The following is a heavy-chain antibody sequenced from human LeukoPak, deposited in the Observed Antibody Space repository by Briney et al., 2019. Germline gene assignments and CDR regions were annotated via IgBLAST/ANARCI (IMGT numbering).Heavy chain of an antibody. CDR1: GFTFSSYE. CDR3: AKDRHIVVVTASIS. D-gene: IGHD2-21*02. V-gene: IGHV3-48*03. Sequence: GGSLRLSCAASGFTFSSYEMNWVRQAPGEGLEWVSYISSSGSTIYYADSVKGRFTISRDNSKNTLYLQMNSLRAEDTAVYYCAKDRHIVVVTASISWGQGTMVTVSS. J-gene: IGHJ3*01. CDR2: ISSSGSTI.